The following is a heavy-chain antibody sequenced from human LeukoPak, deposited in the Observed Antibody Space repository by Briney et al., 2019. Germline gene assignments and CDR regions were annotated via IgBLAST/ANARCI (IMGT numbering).Heavy chain of an antibody. Sequence: GGSLRLSCAASGFTFSSYGMHWFRQAPAKGLEGGAVISYYGSNTYYADSLKGRFTISRDNSKNMLSLQMNSLRAEDTAVYYCAKPYYYGSRSYMDYWGQGTLVTVSS. CDR3: AKPYYYGSRSYMDY. D-gene: IGHD3-10*01. CDR1: GFTFSSYG. V-gene: IGHV3-30*18. CDR2: ISYYGSNT. J-gene: IGHJ4*02.